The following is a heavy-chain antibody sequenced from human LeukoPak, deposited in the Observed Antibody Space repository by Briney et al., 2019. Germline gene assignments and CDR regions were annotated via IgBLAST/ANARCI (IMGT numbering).Heavy chain of an antibody. D-gene: IGHD2-2*02. J-gene: IGHJ4*02. V-gene: IGHV4-39*01. CDR2: IYYSGST. Sequence: SETLSLTCTVSGGSISSSSYYWGWIRQPPGTGLEWIGSIYYSGSTYYNPSLKSRVTISVDTSKNQFSLKLSSVTAADTAVYYCARHLYRGRYFDYWGQGTLVTVSS. CDR3: ARHLYRGRYFDY. CDR1: GGSISSSSYY.